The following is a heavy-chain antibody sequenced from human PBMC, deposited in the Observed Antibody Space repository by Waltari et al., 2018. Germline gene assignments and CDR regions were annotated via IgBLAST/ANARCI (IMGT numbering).Heavy chain of an antibody. CDR2: VDPELGDT. D-gene: IGHD7-27*01. J-gene: IGHJ5*01. CDR1: YY. V-gene: IGHV1-69-2*01. Sequence: YYIHWIQQAPGKGLTWMGRVDPELGDTLFVPQFQGRLTLTADTSRDTAYMELTSLHYDDTAVYYCARGPLGAAHWFDSWGQGTLVTVSS. CDR3: ARGPLGAAHWFDS.